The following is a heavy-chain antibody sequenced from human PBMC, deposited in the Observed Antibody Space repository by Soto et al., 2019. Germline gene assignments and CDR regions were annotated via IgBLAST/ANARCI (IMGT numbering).Heavy chain of an antibody. J-gene: IGHJ5*02. V-gene: IGHV4-30-4*01. D-gene: IGHD1-1*01. CDR3: ARARELAIDP. CDR2: IYYSGST. Sequence: SETLSLTCTVSGGSISSGDYYWSWIRQPPGKGLEWIGYIYYSGSTYYNPSLKSRVTISVGTSKNQFSLKLSSVTAADTAVYYCARARELAIDPWGQGTLVTVSS. CDR1: GGSISSGDYY.